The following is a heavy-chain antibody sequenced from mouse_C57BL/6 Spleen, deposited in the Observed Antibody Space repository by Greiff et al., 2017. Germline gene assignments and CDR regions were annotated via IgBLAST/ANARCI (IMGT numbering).Heavy chain of an antibody. CDR2: IDPANGNT. CDR1: GFNITNTY. Sequence: EVLLVESVAELVRPGASVKLSCTASGFNITNTYMHWVKQRPEQGLEWIGRIDPANGNTKYAPKFQGKATITADTSSNTAYLQLRSLTSADTAIYYCARELRHPYYYDMDYRGQGASVTVSS. D-gene: IGHD3-2*02. CDR3: ARELRHPYYYDMDY. J-gene: IGHJ4*01. V-gene: IGHV14-3*01.